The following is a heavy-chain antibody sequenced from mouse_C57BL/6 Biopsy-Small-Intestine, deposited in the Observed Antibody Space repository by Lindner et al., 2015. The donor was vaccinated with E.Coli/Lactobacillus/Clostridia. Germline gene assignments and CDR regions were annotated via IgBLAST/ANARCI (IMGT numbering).Heavy chain of an antibody. CDR3: ARDNYYDSSNYYAEDY. CDR1: GGTFSNSA. V-gene: IGHV1-81*01. Sequence: SVKVSCKSSGGTFSNSAFSWVRRAPGQGLEWMGGIIPIFGTTKYAQRFQGRVSITADESTSTAYMELSSLRSEDTAVYYCARDNYYDSSNYYAEDYWGQGTLVTVSS. D-gene: IGHD1-1*02. CDR2: IIPIFGTT. J-gene: IGHJ4*01.